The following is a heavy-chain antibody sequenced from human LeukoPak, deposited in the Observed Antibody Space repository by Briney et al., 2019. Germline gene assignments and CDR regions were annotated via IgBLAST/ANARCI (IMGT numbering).Heavy chain of an antibody. V-gene: IGHV3-64D*09. CDR3: VKDCSRDWNGHWFDS. D-gene: IGHD2-21*02. Sequence: GGSLRLSCSASGFTFNNYVMHWVGQAPGKGLEYVSATSTNGDTTYYTDSVKGRFTISRDNSKNTLSLQMSSLRAEDTAVYYCVKDCSRDWNGHWFDSWGQGTLVTVSS. J-gene: IGHJ5*01. CDR2: TSTNGDTT. CDR1: GFTFNNYV.